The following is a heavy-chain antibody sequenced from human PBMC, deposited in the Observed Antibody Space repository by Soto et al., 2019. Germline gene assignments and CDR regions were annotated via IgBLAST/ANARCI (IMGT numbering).Heavy chain of an antibody. CDR1: GGSIRSYY. CDR3: ARAVETGGNWFDP. J-gene: IGHJ5*02. V-gene: IGHV4-59*01. CDR2: IYYSGTT. D-gene: IGHD1-1*01. Sequence: QVQLQESGPGVVKPSETLSLTCTVSGGSIRSYYWSWIRQPPGKGLEWIGHIYYSGTTNYNPSLKSRITMSVDTSKNQFSLKLSSVTAADTAVYYCARAVETGGNWFDPWGQVTLVTVSS.